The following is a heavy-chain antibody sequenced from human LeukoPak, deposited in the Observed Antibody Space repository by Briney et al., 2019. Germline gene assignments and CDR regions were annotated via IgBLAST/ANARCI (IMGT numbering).Heavy chain of an antibody. V-gene: IGHV4-30-4*07. CDR1: GGSISSGGYS. Sequence: SQTLSLTCAVSGGSISSGGYSWSWIRQPPGKGLEWIGYIYYSGSTNYNPSLKSRVTISVDTSKNQFSLKLSSVTAADTAVYYCARGRYCGSTSCIYFDFWGQGTLVTVSS. D-gene: IGHD2-2*01. CDR3: ARGRYCGSTSCIYFDF. J-gene: IGHJ4*02. CDR2: IYYSGST.